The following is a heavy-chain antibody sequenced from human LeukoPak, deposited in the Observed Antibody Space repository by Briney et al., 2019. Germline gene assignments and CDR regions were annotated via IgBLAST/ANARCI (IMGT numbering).Heavy chain of an antibody. V-gene: IGHV3-21*01. CDR1: GFTFSSYS. Sequence: GGSLRLSCAASGFTFSSYSMNWVRQAPGKGLEWVSSISSSSSYIYYADSVKGRFTISRDNAKNSLYLQMNSLRAEDTAVYYCARAAQPSGSYYYYYYYMDVWGKGTTVTVSS. D-gene: IGHD1-26*01. CDR2: ISSSSSYI. CDR3: ARAAQPSGSYYYYYYYMDV. J-gene: IGHJ6*03.